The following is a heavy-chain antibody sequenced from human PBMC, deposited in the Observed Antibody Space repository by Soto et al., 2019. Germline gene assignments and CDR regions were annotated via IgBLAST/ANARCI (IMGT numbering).Heavy chain of an antibody. CDR2: ITADGDSS. CDR3: TRDPIYDVLDGDAFDI. CDR1: GFTSSNYW. Sequence: EVQLVESGGGLVHPGGSLRLSCAASGFTSSNYWMHWVRQAPGKGLVWVSHITADGDSSTYADSVRGRFTVSRDNARNTVYLQMTRLRTEDTAVYYCTRDPIYDVLDGDAFDIWGPGTMVTVSA. V-gene: IGHV3-74*01. D-gene: IGHD3-22*01. J-gene: IGHJ3*02.